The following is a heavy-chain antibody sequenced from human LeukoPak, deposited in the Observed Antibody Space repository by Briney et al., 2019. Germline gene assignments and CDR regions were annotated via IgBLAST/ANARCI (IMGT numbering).Heavy chain of an antibody. Sequence: SETLSLTCTVSGDSISSSSYYWGWIRQPPGKGLESIGSLYYSGSTTNYNPSLKSRVTISADTSKNQFSLKLSSVTAADTAVYYCARGPNWFDPWGQGTLVTVSS. CDR2: LYYSGST. V-gene: IGHV4-39*07. CDR3: ARGPNWFDP. J-gene: IGHJ5*02. CDR1: GDSISSSSYY.